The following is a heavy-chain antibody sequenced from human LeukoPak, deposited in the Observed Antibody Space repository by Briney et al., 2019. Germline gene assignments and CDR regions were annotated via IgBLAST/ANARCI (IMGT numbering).Heavy chain of an antibody. CDR2: ISGSGGNT. CDR3: AKAGPYFFDY. V-gene: IGHV3-23*01. CDR1: GFTFSSYG. Sequence: PGGCLRLSCAASGFTFSSYGMSWVRQAPGKGLEWGSGISGSGGNTYYADSVRGRFTISRDNSKNTLYLQMNSLRAEDTAVYYCAKAGPYFFDYWGQGTLVTVSS. J-gene: IGHJ4*02.